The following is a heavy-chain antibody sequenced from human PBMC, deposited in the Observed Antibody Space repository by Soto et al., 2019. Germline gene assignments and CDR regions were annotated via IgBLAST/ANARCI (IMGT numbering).Heavy chain of an antibody. Sequence: SETLSLTCTVSGDSVTNYFWSWMRQPPGKGLEWIGHMYHGGRTNYSPSPKSRVTMSLDSSKNQFSLNLSSVTAADTAVYFCARDPGYCTNGVCPIFDFWGQGVLVTVSS. CDR3: ARDPGYCTNGVCPIFDF. CDR1: GDSVTNYF. J-gene: IGHJ4*02. D-gene: IGHD2-8*01. V-gene: IGHV4-59*02. CDR2: MYHGGRT.